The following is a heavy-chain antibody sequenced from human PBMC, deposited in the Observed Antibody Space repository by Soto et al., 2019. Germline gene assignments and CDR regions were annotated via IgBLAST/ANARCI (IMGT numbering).Heavy chain of an antibody. J-gene: IGHJ6*02. D-gene: IGHD3-10*01. CDR1: GFTFSSYA. CDR2: ISGSAGST. CDR3: GANWVSGKSGLDV. V-gene: IGHV3-23*01. Sequence: GGSLRLSCAASGFTFSSYAMSWVRQAPGKGLEWVSAISGSAGSTYYADSVKGRFTISRDNSKNTLYLQMNSLRAEDTAVYYCGANWVSGKSGLDVWGQGATVPVYS.